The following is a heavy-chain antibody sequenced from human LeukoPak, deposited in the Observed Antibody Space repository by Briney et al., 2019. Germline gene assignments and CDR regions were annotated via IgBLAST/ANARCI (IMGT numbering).Heavy chain of an antibody. Sequence: PGGSLRLSCAASGFTFSSYAMSWVRLAPGKGLEWVSAISGSGGSTYYADSVKGRFTISRDNSKNTLYLQMNSLRAEDTAVYYCAKDQGLRYFDWLYDYWGQGTLVTVSS. D-gene: IGHD3-9*01. V-gene: IGHV3-23*01. CDR3: AKDQGLRYFDWLYDY. CDR1: GFTFSSYA. J-gene: IGHJ4*02. CDR2: ISGSGGST.